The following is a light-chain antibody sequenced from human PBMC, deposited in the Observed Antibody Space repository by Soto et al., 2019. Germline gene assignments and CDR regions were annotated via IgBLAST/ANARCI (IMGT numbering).Light chain of an antibody. CDR3: GTWDSRLSAVV. J-gene: IGLJ2*01. CDR1: SSNIGNNY. Sequence: QSVLTQPPSVSAAPGQKVTISCSGSSSNIGNNYVSWYQQLPGTAPKLLIYDNNKRPSGIPDRFSGSKSGTSATLGITGLQNGDEADYYCGTWDSRLSAVVFVGGTKLTVL. V-gene: IGLV1-51*01. CDR2: DNN.